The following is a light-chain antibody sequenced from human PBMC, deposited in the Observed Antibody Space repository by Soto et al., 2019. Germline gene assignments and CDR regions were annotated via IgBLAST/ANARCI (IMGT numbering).Light chain of an antibody. CDR3: RQRSNLPLT. CDR2: YAS. V-gene: IGKV3-11*01. J-gene: IGKJ4*01. Sequence: PGERATLSCRASQSVSSNLAWYQKKPGQAPRLLIYYASYRATGIPARFSGSGSGTDFTLTISSLEAEDFAVYYCRQRSNLPLTFGGGTKVEIK. CDR1: QSVSSN.